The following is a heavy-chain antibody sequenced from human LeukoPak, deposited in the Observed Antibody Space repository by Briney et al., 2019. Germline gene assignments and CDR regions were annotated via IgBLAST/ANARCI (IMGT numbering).Heavy chain of an antibody. J-gene: IGHJ4*02. CDR3: ARGASCGGDCYPH. V-gene: IGHV3-53*01. Sequence: QAGGSLRLSCEASGFSVRSSYMSWVRQAPGKGLEWVSVIYTSDSTHYADSVKGRFIISRDNSRNTLYLQMNSLRAEDTAVYYCARGASCGGDCYPHWGQGTLVTVSS. D-gene: IGHD2-21*02. CDR2: IYTSDST. CDR1: GFSVRSSY.